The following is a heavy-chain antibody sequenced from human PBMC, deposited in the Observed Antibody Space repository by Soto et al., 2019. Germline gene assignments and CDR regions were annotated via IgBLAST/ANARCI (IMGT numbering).Heavy chain of an antibody. Sequence: QVQLQESGPGLVRPSQTLSLTCSVSGGSINTDHYHWTWIRQPPGKGLEWFGYIHYSGSVYYKPSLQSRLSMSIDTSKNMFSLKLSSMTAADTAVYFCVREDDGGDRDYYGLDVWGQGTTVIVS. D-gene: IGHD2-21*02. CDR3: VREDDGGDRDYYGLDV. CDR2: IHYSGSV. CDR1: GGSINTDHYH. J-gene: IGHJ6*02. V-gene: IGHV4-30-4*01.